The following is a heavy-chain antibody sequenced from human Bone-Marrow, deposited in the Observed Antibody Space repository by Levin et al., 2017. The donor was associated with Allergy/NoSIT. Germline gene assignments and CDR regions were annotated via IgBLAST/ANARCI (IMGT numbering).Heavy chain of an antibody. CDR2: IYYSGST. V-gene: IGHV4-59*08. CDR3: ARHVPYYDFWSGYYKYYFDY. J-gene: IGHJ4*02. D-gene: IGHD3-3*01. Sequence: SSETLSLTCTVSGGSISSYYWSWIRQPPGKGLEWIGYIYYSGSTNYNPSLKSRVTISVDTSKNQFSLKLSSVTAADTAVYYCARHVPYYDFWSGYYKYYFDYWGQGTLVTVSS. CDR1: GGSISSYY.